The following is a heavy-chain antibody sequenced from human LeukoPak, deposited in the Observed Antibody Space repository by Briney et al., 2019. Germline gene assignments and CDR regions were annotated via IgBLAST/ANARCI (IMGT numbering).Heavy chain of an antibody. V-gene: IGHV3-23*01. Sequence: GGSLRLSCAASGFFFSSYAMSWVRQAPGKGLEWVSAISGSGGSTYYADSVKGRFTISRDNSKNTLYLQMNSLRAEDTAVHYCAKEYYDYLWGSYRDYWGQGTLVTVSS. CDR1: GFFFSSYA. CDR3: AKEYYDYLWGSYRDY. CDR2: ISGSGGST. D-gene: IGHD3-16*01. J-gene: IGHJ4*02.